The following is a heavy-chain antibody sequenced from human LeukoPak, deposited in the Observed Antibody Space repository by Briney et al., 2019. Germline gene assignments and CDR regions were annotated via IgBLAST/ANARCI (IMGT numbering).Heavy chain of an antibody. CDR2: ISAYSGNT. J-gene: IGHJ4*02. V-gene: IGHV1-18*01. CDR1: GYTFTSYG. CDR3: ARDLVYVSGSRRKDYFDY. D-gene: IGHD5/OR15-5a*01. Sequence: ASVKVSCKASGYTFTSYGISWVRQAPGQGLEWMGWISAYSGNTNYAQKLQGRVTMTTDTSTSTAYMELRSLRSDDTAVYYCARDLVYVSGSRRKDYFDYWGQGTLVTVSS.